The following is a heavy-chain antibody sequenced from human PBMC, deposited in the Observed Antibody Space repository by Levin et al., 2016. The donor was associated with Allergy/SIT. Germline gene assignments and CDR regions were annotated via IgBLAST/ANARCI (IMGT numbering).Heavy chain of an antibody. CDR1: AFTFSNYG. V-gene: IGHV3-30*18. CDR2: ISYDGSNK. CDR3: AKLSLSNRAPDDTFDI. Sequence: GESLKISCAASAFTFSNYGMHWVRETPDKGLEWVALISYDGSNKYYADAVKGRFTISRDNSKNTLYLQMNSLRTEDTAVYYCAKLSLSNRAPDDTFDIWGQGTMVTVSS. J-gene: IGHJ3*02. D-gene: IGHD1-14*01.